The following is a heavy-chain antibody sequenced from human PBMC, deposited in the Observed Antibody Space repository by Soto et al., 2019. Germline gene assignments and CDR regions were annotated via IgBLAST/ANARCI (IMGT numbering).Heavy chain of an antibody. CDR3: ARQQLLPFYYALDV. CDR1: GGSISSYY. CDR2: ISYSGTT. V-gene: IGHV4-59*08. Sequence: SETLSLTCAVSGGSISSYYWSWIRQPPGKGLEWIGHISYSGTTNYNPSLQSRVTMSLDTSKNHFSLRLSSVTAADTAVYYCARQQLLPFYYALDVWGQGTTVTVSS. J-gene: IGHJ6*02. D-gene: IGHD2-15*01.